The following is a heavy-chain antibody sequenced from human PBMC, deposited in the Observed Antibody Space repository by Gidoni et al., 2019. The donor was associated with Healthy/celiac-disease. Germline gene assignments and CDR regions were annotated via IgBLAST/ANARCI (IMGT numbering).Heavy chain of an antibody. CDR3: ARLRGFYFDY. V-gene: IGHV3-30-3*01. J-gene: IGHJ4*02. CDR1: GFTFSSYA. Sequence: QVQLVESGGGVVQPGRSLRRSCAASGFTFSSYAMHWVRQASGKGLEWVAVISYDGSNKYYADSVKGRFTISRDNSKNTLYLQMNSLRAEDTAVYYCARLRGFYFDYWGQGTLVTVSS. CDR2: ISYDGSNK. D-gene: IGHD3-16*01.